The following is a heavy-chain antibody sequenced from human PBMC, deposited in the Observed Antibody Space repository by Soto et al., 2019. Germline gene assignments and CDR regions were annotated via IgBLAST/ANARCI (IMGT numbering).Heavy chain of an antibody. Sequence: GESLKISCKGSGYSFTSYWISWVRQMPGKGLEWMGRIDPSDSYTNYSPSFQGHVTISADKSISTAYLQWSSLKASDTAMYYCARHPGDYYDSSGYYFDYWGQGTLVTVSS. V-gene: IGHV5-10-1*01. CDR3: ARHPGDYYDSSGYYFDY. D-gene: IGHD3-22*01. J-gene: IGHJ4*02. CDR1: GYSFTSYW. CDR2: IDPSDSYT.